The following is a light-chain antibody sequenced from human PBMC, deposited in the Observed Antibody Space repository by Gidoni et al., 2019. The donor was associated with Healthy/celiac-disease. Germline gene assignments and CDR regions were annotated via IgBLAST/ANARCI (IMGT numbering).Light chain of an antibody. CDR1: QSISSW. Sequence: DIQMTQSPSTLSASVGDRVTITCRASQSISSWLAWYQQKPGKAPKLLIYKASSLESGVPSRFSGSGSRTEFTLTISRLQPDDFANYYCQQYNSYPWTFGQGTKVEIK. CDR2: KAS. J-gene: IGKJ1*01. V-gene: IGKV1-5*03. CDR3: QQYNSYPWT.